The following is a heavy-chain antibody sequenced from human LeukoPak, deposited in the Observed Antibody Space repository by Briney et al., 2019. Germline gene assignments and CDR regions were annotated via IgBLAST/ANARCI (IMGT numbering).Heavy chain of an antibody. CDR2: INHSGST. Sequence: SETLSLTCAVYGGSFSGYYWSWIRQPPGKGLEWIGEINHSGSTNYNPSLKSRVTISVDTSKNQFSLKLSSVTAADTAVYYCARQVDYDFWSGTNWLDPWGQGTLVTVSS. D-gene: IGHD3-3*01. CDR1: GGSFSGYY. CDR3: ARQVDYDFWSGTNWLDP. J-gene: IGHJ5*02. V-gene: IGHV4-34*01.